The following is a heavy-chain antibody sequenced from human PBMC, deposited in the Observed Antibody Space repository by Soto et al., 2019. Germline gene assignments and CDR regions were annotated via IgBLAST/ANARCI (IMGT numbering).Heavy chain of an antibody. CDR2: INHSGST. CDR3: ARGSYQPLLPYPNWFDP. J-gene: IGHJ5*02. V-gene: IGHV4-34*01. D-gene: IGHD2-2*01. Sequence: SETLSLTCAVYGGSFSGYYWSWIRQPPGKGLEWIGEINHSGSTNYNPSLKSRVTMSVDTSKNQFSLKLSSVTAADTAVYYCARGSYQPLLPYPNWFDPWGQGTLVTVSS. CDR1: GGSFSGYY.